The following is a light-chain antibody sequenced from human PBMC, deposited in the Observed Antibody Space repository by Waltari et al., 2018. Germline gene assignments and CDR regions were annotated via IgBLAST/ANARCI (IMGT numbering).Light chain of an antibody. CDR2: GNN. J-gene: IGLJ3*02. V-gene: IGLV1-44*01. Sequence: QSVLTQSPSTSGTPGQTVTISCSGSSSNIGSNTVNWYQQLPGTAPKLLIYGNNQRPSGVPDRFSGSKSGTSASLAISGLQSEDEADYYCAAWDDSLIGPVFGGGTKLTVL. CDR1: SSNIGSNT. CDR3: AAWDDSLIGPV.